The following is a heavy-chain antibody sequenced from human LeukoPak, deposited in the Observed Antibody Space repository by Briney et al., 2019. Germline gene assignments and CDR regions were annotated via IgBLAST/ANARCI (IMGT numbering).Heavy chain of an antibody. CDR1: GFTFSSYS. CDR2: ISSSSSYI. D-gene: IGHD6-19*01. CDR3: AKDIAVAGMTFWYFDL. J-gene: IGHJ2*01. V-gene: IGHV3-21*04. Sequence: GGSLRLSCAASGFTFSSYSMNWVRQAPGKGLDWVSSISSSSSYIYYADSVKGRFTISRDNAKNSLYLQMNSLRAEDTALYYCAKDIAVAGMTFWYFDLWGRGTLVTVSS.